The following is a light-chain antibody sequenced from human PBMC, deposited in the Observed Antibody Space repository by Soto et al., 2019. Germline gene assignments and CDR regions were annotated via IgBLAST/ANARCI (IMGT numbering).Light chain of an antibody. Sequence: EIVLTQSPGTLNLSPGERATLSCRASQSVSSNYLAWYQQKPGQAPRPLIYGASSRATGIPDRFSGSGAGTDFTLTISRLESEDFAVYYCQQYGRGPWTFGQGTKVE. CDR3: QQYGRGPWT. CDR2: GAS. V-gene: IGKV3-20*01. J-gene: IGKJ1*01. CDR1: QSVSSNY.